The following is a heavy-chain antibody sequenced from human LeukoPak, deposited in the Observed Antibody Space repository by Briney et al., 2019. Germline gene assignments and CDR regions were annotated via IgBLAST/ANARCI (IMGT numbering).Heavy chain of an antibody. V-gene: IGHV3-7*03. CDR3: ARDYRSSWYV. CDR1: GFVFTNYW. J-gene: IGHJ4*02. D-gene: IGHD6-13*01. CDR2: INQDGSEK. Sequence: GGSLRLSCAASGFVFTNYWMSWIRQAPGKGLEWVANINQDGSEKHYVDSVKGRFTVSRDNARNSLFLQMNSLRAEDASVYYCARDYRSSWYVRGQGTLVTVSS.